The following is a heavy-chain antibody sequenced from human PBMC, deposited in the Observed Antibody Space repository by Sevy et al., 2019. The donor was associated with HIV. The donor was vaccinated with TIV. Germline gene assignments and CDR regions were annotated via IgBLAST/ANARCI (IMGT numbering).Heavy chain of an antibody. CDR2: ISGSGGGT. J-gene: IGHJ1*01. CDR1: GFIFSSYA. CDR3: AKGPTSSTPQYFQH. D-gene: IGHD2-2*01. Sequence: GGSLRLSCAASGFIFSSYAMSWVRQAPGKGLEWVSAISGSGGGTYYADSVKGRFTISRDNAKNTLYLQMNSLRAEDTAVYYCAKGPTSSTPQYFQHWGQGTLVTVSS. V-gene: IGHV3-23*01.